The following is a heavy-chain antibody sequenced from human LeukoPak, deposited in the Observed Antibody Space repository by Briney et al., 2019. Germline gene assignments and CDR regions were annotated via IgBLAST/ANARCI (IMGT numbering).Heavy chain of an antibody. CDR1: GFTFSSYS. D-gene: IGHD1-26*01. CDR3: ARVRGKQKSGALDY. J-gene: IGHJ4*02. CDR2: ISSSSSYI. Sequence: GGSLRLSCAASGFTFSSYSMKWVRQAPGKGLEWVSSISSSSSYIYYADSVKGRFTISRDNAKNSLYLQMNSLRDEDTAVYYCARVRGKQKSGALDYWGQGTLVTVSS. V-gene: IGHV3-21*01.